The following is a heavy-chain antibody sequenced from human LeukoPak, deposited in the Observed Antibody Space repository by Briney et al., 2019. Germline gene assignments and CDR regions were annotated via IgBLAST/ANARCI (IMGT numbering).Heavy chain of an antibody. CDR1: GGSISSYY. Sequence: SETLSLTCTVSGGSISSYYWSWIRQPPGKGLEWIGYIYYSGSTNYNPSLKSRVTISVDTSKNQFSLKLSSVTAADTAVYYCARGHCSGGSCYGYWGQGTLVTVSS. J-gene: IGHJ4*02. V-gene: IGHV4-59*12. CDR2: IYYSGST. CDR3: ARGHCSGGSCYGY. D-gene: IGHD2-15*01.